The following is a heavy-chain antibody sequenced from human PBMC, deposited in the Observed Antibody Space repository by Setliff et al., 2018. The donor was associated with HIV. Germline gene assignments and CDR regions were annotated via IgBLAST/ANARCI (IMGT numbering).Heavy chain of an antibody. CDR3: ARTYSSNWYIDY. J-gene: IGHJ4*02. CDR1: GGSISGYY. CDR2: MHTSGNT. D-gene: IGHD6-13*01. Sequence: SETLSLTCTVSGGSISGYYWSWIRQPAGKGLEWIGRMHTSGNTNYNPSLKSRVTVSADTSKNQFSLKLSSVTAADTAIYYCARTYSSNWYIDYWGQGTLVTVSS. V-gene: IGHV4-4*07.